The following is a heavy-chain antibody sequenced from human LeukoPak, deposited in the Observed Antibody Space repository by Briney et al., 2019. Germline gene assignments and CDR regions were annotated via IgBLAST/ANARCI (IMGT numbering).Heavy chain of an antibody. CDR1: GGSISSYY. CDR2: IYYSGST. CDR3: ARVVAAPPGGSWFDP. Sequence: SETLSLTCTVSGGSISSYYWSWIRQPPGKGLEWIGYIYYSGSTNYNPSLKSRVTISVDPSKSQFSLKLSSVTAADTAVYYCARVVAAPPGGSWFDPWGQGTLVTVSS. D-gene: IGHD6-13*01. V-gene: IGHV4-59*01. J-gene: IGHJ5*02.